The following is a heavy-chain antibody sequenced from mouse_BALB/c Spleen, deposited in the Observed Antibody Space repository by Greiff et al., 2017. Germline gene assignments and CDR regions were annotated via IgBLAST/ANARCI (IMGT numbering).Heavy chain of an antibody. CDR3: ARSTGTGYAMDY. CDR1: GFNIKDTY. V-gene: IGHV14-3*02. J-gene: IGHJ4*01. CDR2: IDPANGNT. Sequence: EVQLQQSGAELVKPGASVKLSCTASGFNIKDTYMHWVKQRPEQGLEWIGRIDPANGNTKYDPKFQGKATITADTSSNTAYLQLSSLTSEDTAVYYCARSTGTGYAMDYWGQGTSVTVSS. D-gene: IGHD4-1*02.